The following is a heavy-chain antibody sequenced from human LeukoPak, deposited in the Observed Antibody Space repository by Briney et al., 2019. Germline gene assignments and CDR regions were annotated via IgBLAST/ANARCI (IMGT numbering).Heavy chain of an antibody. CDR1: GGSFSGYY. CDR3: ARLSGSYYGDAFDI. J-gene: IGHJ3*02. V-gene: IGHV4-34*01. Sequence: PSETLSLTCAVYGGSFSGYYWSWIRQPPGKGLEWIGEINHSGSTNYNPSLKSRVTISVDTSKNQFSLKLSSVTAADTAVYYCARLSGSYYGDAFDIWGQGAMVTVSS. D-gene: IGHD1-26*01. CDR2: INHSGST.